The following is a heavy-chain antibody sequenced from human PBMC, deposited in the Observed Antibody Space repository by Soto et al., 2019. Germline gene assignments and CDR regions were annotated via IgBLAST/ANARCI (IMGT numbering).Heavy chain of an antibody. Sequence: SVKVSCKASGFTFTSSAVQWVRQARGQRLEWIGWIVVGSGNTNYAQKFQERVTITRDMSTSTAYMELSSLRSEDTAVYYCAAAPHYYDILTGYYSSYYGIDVWGQGTTFTVAS. CDR3: AAAPHYYDILTGYYSSYYGIDV. D-gene: IGHD3-9*01. J-gene: IGHJ6*02. CDR1: GFTFTSSA. V-gene: IGHV1-58*01. CDR2: IVVGSGNT.